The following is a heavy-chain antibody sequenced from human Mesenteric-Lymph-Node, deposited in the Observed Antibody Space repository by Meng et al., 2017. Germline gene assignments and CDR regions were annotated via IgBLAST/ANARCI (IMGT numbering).Heavy chain of an antibody. Sequence: KVSCKASGYTFTTYWIVWVRQMPGKGLEWMGIFNPGNSDTRNNPSFQGQVTMSADNSVSTAYLQWSSLEASDTAMYYCARRPNKRGDAFDIWGQGTMVTVSS. D-gene: IGHD1/OR15-1a*01. CDR3: ARRPNKRGDAFDI. J-gene: IGHJ3*02. CDR1: GYTFTTYW. V-gene: IGHV5-51*01. CDR2: FNPGNSDT.